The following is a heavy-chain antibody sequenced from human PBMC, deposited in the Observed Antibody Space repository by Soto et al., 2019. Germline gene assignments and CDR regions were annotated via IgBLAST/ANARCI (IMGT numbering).Heavy chain of an antibody. D-gene: IGHD4-17*01. Sequence: PGGYLRLSCAASGFTFSSYAMSWVRQAPGKGLEWVSAISGSGGSTYYADSVKGRFTISRDNSKNTLYLQMNSLRAEDTAVYYCASLIDYAGDSYLPFDYWGQGTLVTVSS. V-gene: IGHV3-23*01. CDR1: GFTFSSYA. CDR2: ISGSGGST. J-gene: IGHJ4*02. CDR3: ASLIDYAGDSYLPFDY.